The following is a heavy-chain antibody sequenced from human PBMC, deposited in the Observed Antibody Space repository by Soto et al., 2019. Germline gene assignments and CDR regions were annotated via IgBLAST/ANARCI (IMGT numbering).Heavy chain of an antibody. CDR3: ARHTRNQFDP. J-gene: IGHJ5*02. CDR2: IYYSERTSYNSGST. Sequence: LSLTCTVSGGSISSTTYYWGWIRQPPGKGLEWIGSIYYSERTSYNSGSTYYSPSLKSRVTISGDTSKSQFSLKLSSVTAADTAVYYCARHTRNQFDPWGQGTLVTVSS. V-gene: IGHV4-39*01. CDR1: GGSISSTTYY.